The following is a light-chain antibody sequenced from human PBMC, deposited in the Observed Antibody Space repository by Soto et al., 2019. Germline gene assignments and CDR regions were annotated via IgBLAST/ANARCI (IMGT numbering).Light chain of an antibody. J-gene: IGKJ1*01. Sequence: EIVLTQSPGTLSLSPGDRATLSCRARQRVRSSYLAWYQQKPGQAPRLLIYDASNRATGIPARFSGSGSGTDFTLTISRLEPEDFAVYYCQQRSNWPPTWTVGQGTKVDIK. V-gene: IGKV3D-20*02. CDR3: QQRSNWPPTWT. CDR1: QRVRSSY. CDR2: DAS.